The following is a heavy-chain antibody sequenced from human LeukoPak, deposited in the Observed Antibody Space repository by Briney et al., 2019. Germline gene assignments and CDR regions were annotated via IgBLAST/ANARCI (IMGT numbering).Heavy chain of an antibody. Sequence: GGSLRLSCTASGFTFSIYAIHWVRQAPGKGLEWVAFIRYDGNDKYYADSVKGRFTVSRDNSKNTLYLQINSLRAEDTAVYYCAGYGGNSDYWGQGTLVTVSS. CDR2: IRYDGNDK. V-gene: IGHV3-30*02. CDR1: GFTFSIYA. CDR3: AGYGGNSDY. D-gene: IGHD4-23*01. J-gene: IGHJ4*02.